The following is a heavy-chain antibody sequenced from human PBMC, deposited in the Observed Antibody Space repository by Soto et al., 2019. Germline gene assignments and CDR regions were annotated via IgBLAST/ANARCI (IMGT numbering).Heavy chain of an antibody. CDR1: GYTFTSYY. CDR3: ARGEDSSGYYRDYFDY. D-gene: IGHD3-22*01. Sequence: ASVNVSCKASGYTFTSYYMHWVRQAPGQGLEWMGIINPSGGSTSYAQKFQGRVTMTRDTSTSTVYMELSSLRSEDTAVYYCARGEDSSGYYRDYFDYWGQVTLVTFSS. V-gene: IGHV1-46*01. J-gene: IGHJ4*02. CDR2: INPSGGST.